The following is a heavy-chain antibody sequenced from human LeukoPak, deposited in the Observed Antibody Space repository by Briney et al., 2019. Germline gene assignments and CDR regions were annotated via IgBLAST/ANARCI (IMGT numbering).Heavy chain of an antibody. V-gene: IGHV3-74*01. CDR3: ARVSTGTTRTIDY. J-gene: IGHJ4*02. CDR2: INTDGSSR. D-gene: IGHD1-7*01. Sequence: PGGSLRLSCAASGFTLSSYWMHWVRQAPGKGLVWVSRINTDGSSRGYADSVKGRFTISRDNAKNTLYLQMNSLRAEDTAVYYCARVSTGTTRTIDYWGQGTLVTVSS. CDR1: GFTLSSYW.